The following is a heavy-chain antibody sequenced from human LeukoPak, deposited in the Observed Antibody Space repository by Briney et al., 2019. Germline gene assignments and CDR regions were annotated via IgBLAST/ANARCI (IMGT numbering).Heavy chain of an antibody. CDR2: ISAYNGNT. J-gene: IGHJ4*02. CDR1: GYTFTSYG. CDR3: ASDYFGQQWHVWGSYRPTTYFDY. D-gene: IGHD3-16*02. V-gene: IGHV1-18*01. Sequence: ASVKVSSKASGYTFTSYGISWVRQAPGQGLERMGWISAYNGNTNYAQKLQGRVTMTTDTSTSTAYMELRSLRSDDTAVYYCASDYFGQQWHVWGSYRPTTYFDYWGQGTLVTVSS.